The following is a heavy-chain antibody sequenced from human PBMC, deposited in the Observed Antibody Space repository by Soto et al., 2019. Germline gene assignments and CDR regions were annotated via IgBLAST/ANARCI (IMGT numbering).Heavy chain of an antibody. Sequence: QVQLQESGPGLVKPSETLSLTCTVSGGSISSYYWSWIRQPAGKGLEWIGRIYTSGSTNYNPSHKSRVTMSVDTSKNQFSLKLSSVTAADTAVYYCARGPDWELRGNWFDPWGQGTLVTVSS. CDR1: GGSISSYY. D-gene: IGHD1-26*01. CDR2: IYTSGST. V-gene: IGHV4-4*07. J-gene: IGHJ5*02. CDR3: ARGPDWELRGNWFDP.